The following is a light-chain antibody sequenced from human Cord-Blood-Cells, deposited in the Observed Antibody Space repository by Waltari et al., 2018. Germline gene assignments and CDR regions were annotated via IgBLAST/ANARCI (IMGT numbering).Light chain of an antibody. J-gene: IGKJ3*01. Sequence: EIVLTQSPATLSLSPGARANLSCRASQSVSSYLAWYQQKPGQAPRLLIYDASNRATGIPARFSGSGPGTDFTLTISSLEPEDFAVYYCQQRSNWHTFGPGTKVDIK. CDR3: QQRSNWHT. CDR1: QSVSSY. CDR2: DAS. V-gene: IGKV3D-11*02.